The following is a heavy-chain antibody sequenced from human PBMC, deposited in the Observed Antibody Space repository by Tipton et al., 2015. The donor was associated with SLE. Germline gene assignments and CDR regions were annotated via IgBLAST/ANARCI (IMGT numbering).Heavy chain of an antibody. CDR3: ARDRVRGVIHY. CDR2: IYHSGST. CDR1: GGSISSGGYS. V-gene: IGHV4-30-2*01. J-gene: IGHJ4*02. D-gene: IGHD3-10*01. Sequence: TLSLTCAVSGGSISSGGYSWSWIRQPPGKGLEWIGYIYHSGSTYYNPSLKSRVTISVDRSKNQFSLKLSSVTAADTATYFCARDRVRGVIHYWGQGTLVTVSS.